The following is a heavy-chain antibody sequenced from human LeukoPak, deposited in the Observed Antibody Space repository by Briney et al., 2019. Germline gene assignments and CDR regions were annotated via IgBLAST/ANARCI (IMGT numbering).Heavy chain of an antibody. CDR1: GGSFSGYY. D-gene: IGHD5-18*01. V-gene: IGHV4-34*01. J-gene: IGHJ5*02. Sequence: SETLSLTCAVSGGSFSGYYWSWIRQPPGKGLEWIGEINHSGSTNYNPSLKSRVTISVDTSKNQFSLKLSSVTAADTAVYYCARGHGAMAPWGQGTLVTVSS. CDR2: INHSGST. CDR3: ARGHGAMAP.